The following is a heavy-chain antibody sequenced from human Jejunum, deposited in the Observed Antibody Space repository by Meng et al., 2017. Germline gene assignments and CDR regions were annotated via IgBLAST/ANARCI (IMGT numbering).Heavy chain of an antibody. J-gene: IGHJ4*02. Sequence: QVQLQQWGAGLWQASETLSLTCAVSGGSLKDFYWNWIRQPPGKGLEWIGEISHSGSTNYNPSLKSRVTISVDRSQNQLSLKLTSVSGTDTAVYFCARALGAYGDSGFAYWGQGALVTVSS. V-gene: IGHV4-34*01. CDR2: ISHSGST. CDR1: GGSLKDFY. D-gene: IGHD4-17*01. CDR3: ARALGAYGDSGFAY.